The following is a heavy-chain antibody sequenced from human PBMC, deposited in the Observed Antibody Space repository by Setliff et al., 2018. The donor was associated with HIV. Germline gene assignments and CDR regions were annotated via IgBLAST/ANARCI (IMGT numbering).Heavy chain of an antibody. J-gene: IGHJ4*02. Sequence: GGSLRLSCTASGFTFADHAMSWVRQAPGKGLEWVGFIRSKTQGGTTVYAAPVKGRFTISRDDSRSIAYLQMNSLKTEDAAVYYCTRDSFYFDYWGQGTLVTVSS. CDR1: GFTFADHA. V-gene: IGHV3-49*04. CDR2: IRSKTQGGTT. CDR3: TRDSFYFDY.